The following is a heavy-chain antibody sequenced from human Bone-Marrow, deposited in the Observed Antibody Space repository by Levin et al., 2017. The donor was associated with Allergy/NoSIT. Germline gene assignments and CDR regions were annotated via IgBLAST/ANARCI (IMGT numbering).Heavy chain of an antibody. CDR3: ARVLEAIDYYYYGMDV. CDR2: IYHSGST. Sequence: SETLSLTCAVSGGSISSSNWWSWVRQPPGKGLEWIGEIYHSGSTNYNPSLKSRVTISVDKSKNQFSLKLSSVTAADTAVYYCARVLEAIDYYYYGMDVWGQGTTVTVSS. CDR1: GGSISSSNW. J-gene: IGHJ6*02. D-gene: IGHD3-3*01. V-gene: IGHV4-4*02.